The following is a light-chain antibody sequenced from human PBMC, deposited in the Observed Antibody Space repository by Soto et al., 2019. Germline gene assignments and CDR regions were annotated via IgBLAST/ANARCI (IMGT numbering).Light chain of an antibody. CDR1: QSVDIN. V-gene: IGKV3-11*01. Sequence: EIVLTQSPATLSVSPGERVSLSFRASQSVDINLAWYQQKPGQAPRLLIYGASTRATGIPARFSGSGSGTDFTLTISSLEPEDFAVYYCQQRSNWPLFGQGTRLEIK. CDR2: GAS. CDR3: QQRSNWPL. J-gene: IGKJ5*01.